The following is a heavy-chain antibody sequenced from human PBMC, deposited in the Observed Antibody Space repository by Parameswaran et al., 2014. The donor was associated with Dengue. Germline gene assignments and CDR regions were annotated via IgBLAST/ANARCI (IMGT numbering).Heavy chain of an antibody. CDR2: ISGGGGST. Sequence: RWIRQPPGKGLEWVSSISGGGGSTYYADSVKGRFTISRDNSKNTLYVQMNSLRAEDTAVYYCVKGDRSGYYYVGMWGYWGQGTLVTVSS. CDR3: VKGDRSGYYYVGMWGY. J-gene: IGHJ4*02. V-gene: IGHV3-23*01. D-gene: IGHD3-22*01.